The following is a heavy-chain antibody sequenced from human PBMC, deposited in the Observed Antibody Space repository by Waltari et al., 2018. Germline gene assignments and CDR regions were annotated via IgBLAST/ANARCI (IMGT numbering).Heavy chain of an antibody. CDR3: ARDRTRIAAAGTEHWFDP. V-gene: IGHV1-2*02. D-gene: IGHD6-13*01. Sequence: QVQLVQSGAGVKKPGAPVKVSCKASGYPFNGYYMHWVRQAPGQGLEWMGWINPNSGGTNYAQKFQGRVTMTRDTSISTAYMELSRLRSDDTAVYYCARDRTRIAAAGTEHWFDPWGQGTLVTVSS. CDR1: GYPFNGYY. J-gene: IGHJ5*02. CDR2: INPNSGGT.